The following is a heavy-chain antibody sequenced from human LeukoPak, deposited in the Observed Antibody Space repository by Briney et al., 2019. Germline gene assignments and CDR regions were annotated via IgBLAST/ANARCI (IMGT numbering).Heavy chain of an antibody. CDR1: GFTFGDYA. Sequence: GGSLRLSCTASGFTFGDYAMSWVRQAPGKGLEWVGFIRSKAYGGTTEYAASVKGRFTISRDDSKSIAYLQMNSLKTEDTAVYYCTRDPGLWFGELFEDYFDYWGQGTLVTVSS. CDR2: IRSKAYGGTT. J-gene: IGHJ4*02. CDR3: TRDPGLWFGELFEDYFDY. D-gene: IGHD3-10*01. V-gene: IGHV3-49*04.